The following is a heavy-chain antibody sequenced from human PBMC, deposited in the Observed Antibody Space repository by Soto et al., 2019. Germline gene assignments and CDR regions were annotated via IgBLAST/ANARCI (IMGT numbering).Heavy chain of an antibody. CDR2: ISGYNGNT. J-gene: IGHJ4*02. V-gene: IGHV1-18*01. CDR1: GYGFRGQG. D-gene: IGHD3-22*01. CDR3: TRDRWGFAHDTRGYYPYYFDY. Sequence: QVHLVQSGPEVKKPGASVKVSCEVSGYGFRGQGVSWVRQAPGQRFEWMGWISGYNGNTDYAPKFQGRLSLTTDTSPSTAYLELRGLSFDATAVYLCTRDRWGFAHDTRGYYPYYFDYWGQGSLVTVSS.